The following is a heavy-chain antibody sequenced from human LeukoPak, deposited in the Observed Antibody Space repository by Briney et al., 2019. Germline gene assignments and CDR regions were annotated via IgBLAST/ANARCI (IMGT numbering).Heavy chain of an antibody. J-gene: IGHJ3*02. Sequence: GRSLRLSCAASGFTFSSYAMHWVRQAPGKGLERVAVISYDGSNKYYADSVKGRFTISRDNSKNTLYLQMNSLRAEDTAVYYCARPRRGYGTHDAFDIWGQGTMVTVSS. CDR3: ARPRRGYGTHDAFDI. D-gene: IGHD6-25*01. V-gene: IGHV3-30*04. CDR1: GFTFSSYA. CDR2: ISYDGSNK.